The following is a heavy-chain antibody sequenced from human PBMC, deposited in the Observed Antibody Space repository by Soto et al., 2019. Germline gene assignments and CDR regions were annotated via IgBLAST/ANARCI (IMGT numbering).Heavy chain of an antibody. CDR1: GYTFTGYY. CDR2: INPNSGGT. Sequence: ASVKVSCKASGYTFTGYYMHWVRQAPGQGLEWMGWINPNSGGTNYAQKFQGWVTMTRDTSISTAYMELSRLRSDDTAVYYCAREGVNSYGYALSLSSFDYWGQGTLVTVSS. V-gene: IGHV1-2*04. D-gene: IGHD5-18*01. J-gene: IGHJ4*02. CDR3: AREGVNSYGYALSLSSFDY.